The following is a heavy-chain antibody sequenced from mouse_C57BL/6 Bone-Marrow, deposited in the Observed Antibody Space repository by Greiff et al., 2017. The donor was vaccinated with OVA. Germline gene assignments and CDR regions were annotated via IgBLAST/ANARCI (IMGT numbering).Heavy chain of an antibody. CDR1: GYTFTSYW. D-gene: IGHD1-1*01. CDR3: ARSRSITTPHY. V-gene: IGHV1-64*01. CDR2: IHPNSGST. Sequence: VQLQQPGAELVKPGASVKLSCKASGYTFTSYWMHWVKQRPGQGLEWIGMIHPNSGSTNYNEKFKSKATLTVDKSSSTAYMQLSSLTSEDSAVYYCARSRSITTPHYWGQGTTLTVSS. J-gene: IGHJ2*01.